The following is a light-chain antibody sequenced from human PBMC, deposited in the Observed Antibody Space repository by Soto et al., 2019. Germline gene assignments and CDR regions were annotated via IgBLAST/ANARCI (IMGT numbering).Light chain of an antibody. CDR1: NSDVGRYNS. V-gene: IGLV2-11*01. J-gene: IGLJ2*01. CDR2: AVR. Sequence: QSALTQPHSVSGSPGQSVTISCTGTNSDVGRYNSVSWYQQLPGKAPQLIISAVRQRPSGVPDRFSGSKSGNTASLTISGLQPEDEADYYCQSYDSSLSGVVFGGGTKVTVL. CDR3: QSYDSSLSGVV.